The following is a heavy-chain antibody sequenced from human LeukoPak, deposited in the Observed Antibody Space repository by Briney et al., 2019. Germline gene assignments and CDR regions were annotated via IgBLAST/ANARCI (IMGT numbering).Heavy chain of an antibody. V-gene: IGHV4-34*01. D-gene: IGHD3-10*01. J-gene: IGHJ4*02. CDR1: GGSFSGYY. Sequence: PSETLSLTCAVYGGSFSGYYWSWIRQPPGKGLEWIGEINHSGSTNYNPSPKSRVTISVDTSKNQFSLKLSSVTAADTAVYYCESGTQQQWSSFWGQGTLVTVSS. CDR2: INHSGST. CDR3: ESGTQQQWSSF.